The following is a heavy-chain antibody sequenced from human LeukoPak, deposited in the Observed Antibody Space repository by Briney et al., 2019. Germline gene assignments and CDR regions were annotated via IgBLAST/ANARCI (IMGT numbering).Heavy chain of an antibody. D-gene: IGHD3-22*01. J-gene: IGHJ4*02. CDR3: AKNPSSGYRPHDY. V-gene: IGHV3-30*18. CDR1: GFTFSNYG. Sequence: GGSLRLSCAASGFTFSNYGMHWVRQAPGKGLEWVAIISYDGSNKYYADSVKGRFTISRDNSKKTLYLQMNSLRAEDTAVYYCAKNPSSGYRPHDYWGQGTLVTVSS. CDR2: ISYDGSNK.